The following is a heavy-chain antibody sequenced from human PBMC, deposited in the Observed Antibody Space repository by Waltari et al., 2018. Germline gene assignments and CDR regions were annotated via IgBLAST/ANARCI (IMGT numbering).Heavy chain of an antibody. CDR2: INAGNGNT. D-gene: IGHD6-19*01. J-gene: IGHJ4*02. Sequence: QVQLVQSGAEVKKPGASVKVSCKASGYTFTSYAMHWVGQAPGQRLEWMGWINAGNGNTKYSQKFQGRVTITRDTSASTAYMEPSSLRSEDTAVYYCAISYNGVAGPPYYFDYWGQGTLVTVSS. CDR3: AISYNGVAGPPYYFDY. CDR1: GYTFTSYA. V-gene: IGHV1-3*01.